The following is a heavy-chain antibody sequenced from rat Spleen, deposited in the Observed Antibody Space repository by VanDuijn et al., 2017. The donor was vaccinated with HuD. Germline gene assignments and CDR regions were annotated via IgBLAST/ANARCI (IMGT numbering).Heavy chain of an antibody. J-gene: IGHJ3*01. CDR3: ARQQQLFPKGFAY. D-gene: IGHD1-2*01. V-gene: IGHV5-29*01. Sequence: EVQLVESGGGLVQPGSSLKLSCAASGFTFSNYWMYWIRQAPGKGLEWVATIKYDGSSTYHRDSVKGRFTISRDNAKSTLYLQMDSLRSEDTATYYCARQQQLFPKGFAYWGQGTLVTVSS. CDR2: IKYDGSST. CDR1: GFTFSNYW.